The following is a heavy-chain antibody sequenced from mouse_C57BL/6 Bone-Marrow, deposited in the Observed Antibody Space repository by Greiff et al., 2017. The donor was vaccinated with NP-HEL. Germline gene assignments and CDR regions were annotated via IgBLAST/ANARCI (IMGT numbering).Heavy chain of an antibody. J-gene: IGHJ2*01. CDR2: ISDGGSYT. CDR3: ARVVYYYGSSYDFDY. V-gene: IGHV5-4*03. Sequence: EVKVEESGGGLVKPGGSLKLSCAASGFTFSSYAMSWVRQTPEKRLEWVATISDGGSYTYYPDNVKGRFTISRDNAKNNLYLQMSHLKSEDTAMYYCARVVYYYGSSYDFDYWGQGTTLTVSS. CDR1: GFTFSSYA. D-gene: IGHD1-1*01.